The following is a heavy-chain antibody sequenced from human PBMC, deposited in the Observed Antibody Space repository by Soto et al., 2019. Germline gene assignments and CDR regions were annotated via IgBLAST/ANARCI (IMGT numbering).Heavy chain of an antibody. J-gene: IGHJ4*02. CDR1: GDSVSSNSAA. V-gene: IGHV6-1*01. CDR2: TYYRSKWYN. D-gene: IGHD1-20*01. Sequence: SPTLSLPCAISGDSVSSNSAAWNWIRQSPSRGLEWLGRTYYRSKWYNDYAVSVKSRITINPDTSKNQFSLQLNSVTPEDTAVYYCARDPYNWNDVHFDYWGQGTLVTVSS. CDR3: ARDPYNWNDVHFDY.